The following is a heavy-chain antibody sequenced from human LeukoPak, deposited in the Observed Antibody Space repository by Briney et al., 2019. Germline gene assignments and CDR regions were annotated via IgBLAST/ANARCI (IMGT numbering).Heavy chain of an antibody. CDR2: INHSGST. V-gene: IGHV4-34*01. CDR3: ARVVVITKDIDY. D-gene: IGHD3-22*01. CDR1: GGSFSGYY. Sequence: SETLSLTCAVYGGSFSGYYWSWIRQPPGKGLEWIGEINHSGSTNYNPSLKSRVTISVDTSENQFSLKLSSVTAADTAVYYCARVVVITKDIDYWGQGTLVTVSS. J-gene: IGHJ4*02.